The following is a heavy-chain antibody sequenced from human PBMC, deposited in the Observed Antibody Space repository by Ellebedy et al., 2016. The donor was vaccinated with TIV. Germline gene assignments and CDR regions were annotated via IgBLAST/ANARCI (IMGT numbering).Heavy chain of an antibody. J-gene: IGHJ5*02. CDR2: IYYSGST. CDR3: AAQGRSSSSDLP. D-gene: IGHD6-6*01. Sequence: SETLSLXCTVSGGSISSSSYYWGWIRQPPGKGLEWIGSIYYSGSTYYNPSLKSRVTISVDTSKNQFSLKLSSVTAADTAVYYCAAQGRSSSSDLPWGQGTLVTVSS. CDR1: GGSISSSSYY. V-gene: IGHV4-39*01.